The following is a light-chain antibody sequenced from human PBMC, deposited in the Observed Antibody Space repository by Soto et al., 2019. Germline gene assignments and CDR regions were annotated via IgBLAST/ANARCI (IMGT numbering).Light chain of an antibody. J-gene: IGKJ4*01. V-gene: IGKV3-11*01. CDR2: EAS. Sequence: EIVLTQSPATLSLSPGERATLSCRASQSVNSYLAWYQQKRGQAPRLLIYEASNRATGIPARFSGSGSGTDFTLTISSLEPEDFVVYYCQQRSNWPRTFGGGTKVEIK. CDR1: QSVNSY. CDR3: QQRSNWPRT.